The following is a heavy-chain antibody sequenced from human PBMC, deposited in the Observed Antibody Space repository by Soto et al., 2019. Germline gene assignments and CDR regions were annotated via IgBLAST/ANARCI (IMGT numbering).Heavy chain of an antibody. D-gene: IGHD6-13*01. CDR2: ISYDGSNK. CDR3: ARPFSGIAEAPYGMDV. Sequence: GGSLRLSCAASGFTFSSYAMHWVRQAPGKGLEWVAVISYDGSNKYYADSVKGRFTISRDNSKNTLYLQMNSLRAEDTAVYYCARPFSGIAEAPYGMDVWGQGTTVTVSS. J-gene: IGHJ6*02. V-gene: IGHV3-30-3*01. CDR1: GFTFSSYA.